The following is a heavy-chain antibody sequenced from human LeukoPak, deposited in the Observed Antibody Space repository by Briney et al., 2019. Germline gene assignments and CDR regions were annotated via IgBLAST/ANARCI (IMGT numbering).Heavy chain of an antibody. CDR2: ITGSGRTT. J-gene: IGHJ4*02. V-gene: IGHV3-23*01. Sequence: GGSLRLSCAASGFTFATYAMSWVRQAPGKGLKWVSGITGSGRTTYYADSVKGRFTISRDNSKNTLYLQMNSLRAEDTAVYYCARALTTLTYEGYWGQGTLVTVSS. CDR3: ARALTTLTYEGY. CDR1: GFTFATYA. D-gene: IGHD1-1*01.